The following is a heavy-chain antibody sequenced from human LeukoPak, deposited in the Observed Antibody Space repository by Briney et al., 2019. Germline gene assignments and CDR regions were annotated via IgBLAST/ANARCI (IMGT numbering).Heavy chain of an antibody. CDR2: IKQDGSEK. CDR1: GFTFSSYW. D-gene: IGHD4-17*01. V-gene: IGHV3-7*01. J-gene: IGHJ5*02. CDR3: ARDRFAVTTDHNSFDP. Sequence: PGGSLRLSCAASGFTFSSYWMSWVRQAPGKGLEWVANIKQDGSEKYYVDSVKGRFSISRDNAKNSLYLQVNSLRAEDTAVYYCARDRFAVTTDHNSFDPWGQGTLVTVSS.